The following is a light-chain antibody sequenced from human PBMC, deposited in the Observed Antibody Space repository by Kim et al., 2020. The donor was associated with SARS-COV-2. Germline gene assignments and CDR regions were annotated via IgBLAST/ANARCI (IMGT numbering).Light chain of an antibody. J-gene: IGLJ2*01. CDR3: QVWDSNSDVGV. Sequence: KTVHWFQQMPGQAPVLVIFYDSERPSGIPERISGSNSENTATLTISRVEAGDEADYYCQVWDSNSDVGVFGGGTQLTVL. V-gene: IGLV3-21*04. CDR2: YDS. CDR1: KT.